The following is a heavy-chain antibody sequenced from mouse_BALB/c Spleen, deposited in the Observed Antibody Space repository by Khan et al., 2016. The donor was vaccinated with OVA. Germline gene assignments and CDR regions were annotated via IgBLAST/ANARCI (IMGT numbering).Heavy chain of an antibody. Sequence: QVQLKESGPELVKPGASVRISCKASGYTFTSYYIYWVKQRPGQGLEWIGWIYPGNVNTNYNEKFKGKATLTADKSSSIAYMQLSSLTSEDSAVYFCAREGYYGNQRAWFVYWGQGTLVTVSA. D-gene: IGHD2-1*01. V-gene: IGHV1S56*01. J-gene: IGHJ3*01. CDR1: GYTFTSYY. CDR2: IYPGNVNT. CDR3: AREGYYGNQRAWFVY.